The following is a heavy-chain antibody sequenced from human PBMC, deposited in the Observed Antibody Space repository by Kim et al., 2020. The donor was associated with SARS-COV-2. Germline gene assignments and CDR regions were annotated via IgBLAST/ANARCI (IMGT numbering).Heavy chain of an antibody. CDR3: TTGATSWFDY. V-gene: IGHV3-15*01. CDR2: TT. Sequence: TTDYAAPVKGRFTISRDDSKNTLYLQMNSLKTEDIAVYYCTTGATSWFDYWGQGTLVTVSS. D-gene: IGHD1-26*01. J-gene: IGHJ4*02.